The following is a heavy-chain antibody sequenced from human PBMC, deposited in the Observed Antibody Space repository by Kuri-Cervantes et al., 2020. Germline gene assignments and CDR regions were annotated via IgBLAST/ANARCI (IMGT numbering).Heavy chain of an antibody. D-gene: IGHD6-19*01. J-gene: IGHJ6*02. CDR2: ISSSSSYI. CDR3: ARGHSSGWYAGSNYGLDV. Sequence: GESLKISCAASGFTFSSYSMNWVRQAPGKGLEWVSSISSSSSYIYYADSVKGRFTISRDNAKNSLYLQMNSLRDEDTAVYYCARGHSSGWYAGSNYGLDVWGQGTTVTVSS. CDR1: GFTFSSYS. V-gene: IGHV3-21*01.